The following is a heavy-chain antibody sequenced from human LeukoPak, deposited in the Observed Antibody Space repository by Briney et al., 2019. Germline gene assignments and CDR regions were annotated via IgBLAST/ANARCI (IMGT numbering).Heavy chain of an antibody. CDR3: ASELWRGNDY. V-gene: IGHV3-33*01. Sequence: GGSLRLSCAASGFTFSYYGMHWVRQAPGKGLEWVTMIWSTGTSAFYADSVRGRFTISRDNFKNTLYLQMNNLRVDDTGTYYCASELWRGNDYWGQGTLVTVSP. CDR2: IWSTGTSA. D-gene: IGHD3-3*01. J-gene: IGHJ4*02. CDR1: GFTFSYYG.